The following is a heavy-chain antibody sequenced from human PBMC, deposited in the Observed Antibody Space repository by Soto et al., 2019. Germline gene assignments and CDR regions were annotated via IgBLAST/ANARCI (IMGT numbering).Heavy chain of an antibody. V-gene: IGHV3-21*01. CDR1: GFTFSRYN. CDR3: ARNSATGPVVDF. D-gene: IGHD3-10*01. J-gene: IGHJ3*01. CDR2: VGTGSSYK. Sequence: EVQLVESGGGLVKPGGSLRISCAASGFTFSRYNMNWVRQAPGKGLEWVSSVGTGSSYKYYAYTVKGRFTVYRDHAKNSLYQQMNTLRADDTAVYYCARNSATGPVVDFWGQGTMVTVSS.